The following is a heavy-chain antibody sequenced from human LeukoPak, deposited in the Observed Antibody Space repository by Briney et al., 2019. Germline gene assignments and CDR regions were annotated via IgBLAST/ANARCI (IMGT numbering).Heavy chain of an antibody. J-gene: IGHJ4*02. CDR3: ARRLGSTSSGYDY. D-gene: IGHD6-6*01. CDR1: GGSISYYY. CDR2: IYYNGNT. V-gene: IGHV4-59*08. Sequence: SETLSLTCTVSGGSISYYYWSWIRQPPGKGLEWIGYIYYNGNTDYNPSLKSRVTISLDTSKNQFSLKLSSLTAADTAVYYCARRLGSTSSGYDYWGQGTLVTVSS.